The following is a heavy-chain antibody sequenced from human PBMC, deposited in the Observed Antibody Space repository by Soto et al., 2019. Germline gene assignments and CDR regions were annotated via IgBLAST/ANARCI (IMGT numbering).Heavy chain of an antibody. CDR2: IYRTGST. CDR3: ASRDPGTSVDY. CDR1: GGSFTSNNW. D-gene: IGHD1-7*01. Sequence: SETLSLTCAVSGGSFTSNNWWTWVRQPPGQGLEWIGEIYRTGSTNYNPSLKSRVTISLDKSENQFFLKVTSLTAADTAVYYCASRDPGTSVDYWGQGTLVTVSS. J-gene: IGHJ4*02. V-gene: IGHV4-4*02.